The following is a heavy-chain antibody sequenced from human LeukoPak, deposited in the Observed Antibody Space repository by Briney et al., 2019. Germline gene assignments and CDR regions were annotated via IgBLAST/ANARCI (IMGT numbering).Heavy chain of an antibody. J-gene: IGHJ4*02. CDR2: IKQDGSEK. V-gene: IGHV3-7*01. CDR1: GFTFRDYW. D-gene: IGHD2-2*01. Sequence: GGSLRLSCAASGFTFRDYWMSWVRQAPGKGLEWVANIKQDGSEKFYVDSVKGRFTISRDNAQNSVFLQMNSLRAEDTAVYYCARVSPHCSTTSCYPYYFDYWGQGALVTVSS. CDR3: ARVSPHCSTTSCYPYYFDY.